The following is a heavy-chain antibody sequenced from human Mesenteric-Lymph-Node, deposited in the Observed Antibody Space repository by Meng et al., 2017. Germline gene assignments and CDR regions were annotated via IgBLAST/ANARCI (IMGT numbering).Heavy chain of an antibody. CDR1: GGSIRSSSYY. CDR3: ARDRPIIHYYGSGSYYKD. D-gene: IGHD3-10*01. V-gene: IGHV4-39*07. CDR2: IYYSGST. Sequence: SETLSLTCTVSGGSIRSSSYYWGWLRQPPGKGLAWFGSIYYSGSTYYNPSLKSRVTISVDTSKNQLSLKLSSVTAADTAVYYCARDRPIIHYYGSGSYYKDWGQGTLVTVSS. J-gene: IGHJ4*02.